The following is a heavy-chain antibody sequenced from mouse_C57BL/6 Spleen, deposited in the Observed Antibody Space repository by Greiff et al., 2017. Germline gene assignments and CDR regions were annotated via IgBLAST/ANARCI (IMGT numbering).Heavy chain of an antibody. CDR3: AREDGNYRFAY. CDR1: GYTFTSYD. V-gene: IGHV1-85*01. Sequence: QVQLKESGPELVKPGASVTLSCKASGYTFTSYDINWVKQRPGQGLEWIGWIYPRDGSTKYNEKFKGKATLTVDTSSSTAYMELHSLTSEDSAVYFCAREDGNYRFAYWGQGTLVTVSA. CDR2: IYPRDGST. D-gene: IGHD2-1*01. J-gene: IGHJ3*01.